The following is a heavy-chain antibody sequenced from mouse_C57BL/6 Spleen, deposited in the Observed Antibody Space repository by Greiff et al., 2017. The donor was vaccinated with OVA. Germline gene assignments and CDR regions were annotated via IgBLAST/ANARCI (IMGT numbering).Heavy chain of an antibody. CDR1: GYTFTSYW. CDR3: ARKEGSLAWFAY. J-gene: IGHJ3*01. CDR2: IDPSDSYT. V-gene: IGHV1-69*01. Sequence: QVQLKQPGAELVMPGASVKLSCKASGYTFTSYWMHWVKQRPGQGLEWIGEIDPSDSYTNYNQKLKGKATLTVDKSSSTAYLQLRSRTSEYSAVYYCARKEGSLAWFAYWGQGTLVTVSA.